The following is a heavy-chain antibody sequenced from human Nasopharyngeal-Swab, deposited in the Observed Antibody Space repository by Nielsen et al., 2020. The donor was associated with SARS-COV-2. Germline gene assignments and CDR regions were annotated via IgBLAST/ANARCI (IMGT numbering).Heavy chain of an antibody. CDR1: GGSISSGGYY. CDR3: ASRGAATDPSTRDLPYSRRTFDL. V-gene: IGHV3-53*01. Sequence: GGSLRLSCTVSGGSISSGGYYWSWIRQAPGKGLEWVSTIHSDGNTYYTDSVRGRFTSSRDNSRNTLSLEMNSLRAEDTAVYYCASRGAATDPSTRDLPYSRRTFDLWGRGTLVTVSS. CDR2: IHSDGNT. J-gene: IGHJ2*01. D-gene: IGHD6-13*01.